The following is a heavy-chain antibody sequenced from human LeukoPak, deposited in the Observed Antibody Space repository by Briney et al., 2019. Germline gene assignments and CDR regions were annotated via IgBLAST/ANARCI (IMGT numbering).Heavy chain of an antibody. CDR2: IGGGGSTI. CDR1: GFTFSTYE. CDR3: ARDYLVGGTDAFDI. Sequence: GGSLRLSCAASGFTFSTYEMNWVRQAPGKGLKWVSYIGGGGSTIYYADSVKGRFTISRDNAKNSLYLQMNRLRGEDTGVYYCARDYLVGGTDAFDIWGQGTMVTVS. D-gene: IGHD1-1*01. J-gene: IGHJ3*02. V-gene: IGHV3-48*03.